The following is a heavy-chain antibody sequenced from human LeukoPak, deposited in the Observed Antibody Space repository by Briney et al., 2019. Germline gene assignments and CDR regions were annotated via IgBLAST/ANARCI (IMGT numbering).Heavy chain of an antibody. CDR3: ARPTVVTLDWYFDL. J-gene: IGHJ2*01. V-gene: IGHV4-34*01. CDR2: INHSGST. D-gene: IGHD4-23*01. Sequence: TSETLSLTCAVYGGSFSGYYWSWIRQPPGKGLEWIGEINHSGSTNYNPSLKSRVTISVDTSKNQFSLKLSSVTAADTAVYYCARPTVVTLDWYFDLWGRGTLVTVSS. CDR1: GGSFSGYY.